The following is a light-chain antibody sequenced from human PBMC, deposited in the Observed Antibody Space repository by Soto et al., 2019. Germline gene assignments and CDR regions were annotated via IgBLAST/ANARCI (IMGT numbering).Light chain of an antibody. V-gene: IGKV2-28*01. J-gene: IGKJ1*01. Sequence: DIVMSQSPLSLPVTPGEPASISCRSSQSLLHSNGYNYLDWYLQKPGQSPHLLIYLGSNRASGVPDRFSGSGSGTDFTLKISRVEAADVGVYYCMQTLQTPWTFGQGTKVEIK. CDR2: LGS. CDR1: QSLLHSNGYNY. CDR3: MQTLQTPWT.